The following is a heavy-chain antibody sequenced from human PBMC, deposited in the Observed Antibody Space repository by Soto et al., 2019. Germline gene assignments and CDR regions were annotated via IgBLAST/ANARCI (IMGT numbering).Heavy chain of an antibody. V-gene: IGHV4-39*01. CDR3: AAGEQYPGNWFDP. J-gene: IGHJ5*02. CDR2: IYYSGST. CDR1: GGSISSSSYY. Sequence: PSETLSLTCTVSGGSISSSSYYWGWIRQPPGKGLEWIGSIYYSGSTYYNPSLKSRVTISVDTSKNQFSLKLSSVTAADTAVYYCAAGEQYPGNWFDPWGQGTLVTVSS. D-gene: IGHD2-2*01.